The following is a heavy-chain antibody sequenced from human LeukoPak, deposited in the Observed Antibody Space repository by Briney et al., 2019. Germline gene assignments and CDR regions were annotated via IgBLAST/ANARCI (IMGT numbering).Heavy chain of an antibody. V-gene: IGHV5-51*01. J-gene: IGHJ4*02. CDR3: ARTHSSSWPYSFDY. D-gene: IGHD6-13*01. Sequence: GESLKISCKAFGYSFTSYWIGWVRQMPGKGLEWMGIIYPGDSDTRYSPSFQGQVTISADKSISTAYLQWSSLKASDTAIYCCARTHSSSWPYSFDYWGQGTLVTVSS. CDR1: GYSFTSYW. CDR2: IYPGDSDT.